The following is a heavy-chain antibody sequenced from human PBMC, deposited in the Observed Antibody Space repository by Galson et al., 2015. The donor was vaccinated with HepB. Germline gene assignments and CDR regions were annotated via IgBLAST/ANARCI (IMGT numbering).Heavy chain of an antibody. D-gene: IGHD1-20*01. CDR2: INHGGSA. CDR3: ARGLNLGYFDL. Sequence: LSLTCAVYGGSFSGYQWTWIRQPPGKELEWIGEINHGGSAKYNPSLKSRVTMSVETSKNQFSLNLKSVTAADTAVYYCARGLNLGYFDLWGRGTLVTVSS. J-gene: IGHJ2*01. CDR1: GGSFSGYQ. V-gene: IGHV4-34*01.